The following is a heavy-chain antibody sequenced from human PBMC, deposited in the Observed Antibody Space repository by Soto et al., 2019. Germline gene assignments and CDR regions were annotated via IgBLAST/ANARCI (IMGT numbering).Heavy chain of an antibody. CDR1: GFTFSSYA. CDR2: ISGRGDST. V-gene: IGHV3-23*01. J-gene: IGHJ4*02. D-gene: IGHD3-9*01. Sequence: GESLKISCAASGFTFSSYAMSWVRQAPGKGLEWVSVISGRGDSTYYADSVKGRFTISRDNSKNTLYLQMNSLRVEDTAVYYCTNAVGGFDWSLFDYWGQGTLVTVSS. CDR3: TNAVGGFDWSLFDY.